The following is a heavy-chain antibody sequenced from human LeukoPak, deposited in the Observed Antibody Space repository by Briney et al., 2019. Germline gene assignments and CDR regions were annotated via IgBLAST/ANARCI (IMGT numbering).Heavy chain of an antibody. J-gene: IGHJ3*02. Sequence: GESLKISCKGFGYSFTKYWIGWVRQMPGKGLEWMGIIYPDYSETTYSPSFRGQVTMSVDKSINTAYLQWNSLRASDTAMYYCARHTDGNDSDAFDIWGQGTMVAVSS. D-gene: IGHD2-8*02. V-gene: IGHV5-51*01. CDR3: ARHTDGNDSDAFDI. CDR1: GYSFTKYW. CDR2: IYPDYSET.